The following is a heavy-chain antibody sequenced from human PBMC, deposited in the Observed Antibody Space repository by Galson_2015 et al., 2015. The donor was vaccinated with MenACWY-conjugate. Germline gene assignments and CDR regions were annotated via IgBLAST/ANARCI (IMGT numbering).Heavy chain of an antibody. J-gene: IGHJ6*02. D-gene: IGHD3-3*01. CDR1: GYAFTSYG. CDR2: ISAYNGNT. V-gene: IGHV1-18*01. CDR3: AREVHDFWSGYYTRENYYGMDV. Sequence: SVKVSCKASGYAFTSYGISWVRQAPGQGLEWMGWISAYNGNTNYAQKLQGRVTMTTDTSTSTAYMELRSLRSDDTAVYYCAREVHDFWSGYYTRENYYGMDVWGQGTTVTVSS.